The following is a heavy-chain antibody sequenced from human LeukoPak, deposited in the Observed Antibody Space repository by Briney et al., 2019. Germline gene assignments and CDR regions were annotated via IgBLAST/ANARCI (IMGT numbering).Heavy chain of an antibody. CDR3: ARGPIPRMPNYYFDY. J-gene: IGHJ4*02. V-gene: IGHV1-2*02. CDR2: INPNSGGT. CDR1: GYTFTGYY. D-gene: IGHD2-2*01. Sequence: GASVKVSCKASGYTFTGYYMHWVRQAPGQGLEWMGWINPNSGGTNYAQKFQGRVTMTRDTSISTAYMELSRLRSDDTAVDYCARGPIPRMPNYYFDYWGQGTLVTVSS.